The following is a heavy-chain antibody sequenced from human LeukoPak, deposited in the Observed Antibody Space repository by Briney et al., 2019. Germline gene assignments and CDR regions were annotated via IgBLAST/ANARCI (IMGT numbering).Heavy chain of an antibody. Sequence: PGGSLRLSCATSGFTFRSYGMHWVRQAPGKGLEWVAVISYDAKSNYHVDSVKGRFTISRDNSKNTLYLQMNSLRAEDTAVYYCTRLVGATDYWGQGTLVTVSS. CDR3: TRLVGATDY. V-gene: IGHV3-30*03. J-gene: IGHJ4*02. CDR1: GFTFRSYG. D-gene: IGHD1-26*01. CDR2: ISYDAKSN.